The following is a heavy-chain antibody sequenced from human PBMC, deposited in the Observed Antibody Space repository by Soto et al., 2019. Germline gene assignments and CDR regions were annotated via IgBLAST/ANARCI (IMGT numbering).Heavy chain of an antibody. CDR2: ISAYNGNT. J-gene: IGHJ4*02. D-gene: IGHD3-22*01. Sequence: ASVNVSFKASGYTFTSYGISWVRQAPGQGLELMGWISAYNGNTNYAQKLQGRVTMTTXXXXXXAXMXLXXLXSDDTAVYYCAREREDYYDSSGYYADYWGRG. CDR1: GYTFTSYG. V-gene: IGHV1-18*04. CDR3: AREREDYYDSSGYYADY.